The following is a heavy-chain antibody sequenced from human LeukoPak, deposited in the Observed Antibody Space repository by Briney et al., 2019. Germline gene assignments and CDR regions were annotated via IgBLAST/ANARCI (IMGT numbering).Heavy chain of an antibody. CDR2: INHSGGT. CDR1: GGSFSGYY. Sequence: SETLSLTCAVYGGSFSGYYWSWIRQPPGKGLEWIGEINHSGGTNYNPSLKSRVTISVDTSKNQFSLKLSSVTAADTAVYYCARAETYYYGSGSFYFDYWGQGTLVTVSS. J-gene: IGHJ4*02. V-gene: IGHV4-34*01. CDR3: ARAETYYYGSGSFYFDY. D-gene: IGHD3-10*01.